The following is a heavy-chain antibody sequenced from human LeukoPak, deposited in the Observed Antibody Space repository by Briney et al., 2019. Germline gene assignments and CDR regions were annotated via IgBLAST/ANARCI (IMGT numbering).Heavy chain of an antibody. CDR3: ARAGSWDYSDSSGYHNGAFDV. V-gene: IGHV1-2*06. Sequence: ASVKVSCRASGYTFSDYYMHWVRQAPGQGLEWMGRINPNSGGTDYAQKFQGRVTMTRDTSISTAYMELSRLRSDDTAVYYCARAGSWDYSDSSGYHNGAFDVWGQGTMVTVSS. D-gene: IGHD3-22*01. J-gene: IGHJ3*01. CDR2: INPNSGGT. CDR1: GYTFSDYY.